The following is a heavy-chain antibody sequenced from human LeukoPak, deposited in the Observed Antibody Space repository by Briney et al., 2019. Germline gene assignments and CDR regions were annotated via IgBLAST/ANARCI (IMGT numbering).Heavy chain of an antibody. J-gene: IGHJ6*03. CDR3: ARSRYCTNGVCYTGQQYYYYYMDV. CDR2: MNPNSGNT. Sequence: ASVKVSCKASGGSFSSYAFSWLRQAPGQGLEWMGWMNPNSGNTGYAQKFQGRVTITRNTSISTAYMELSSLRSEDTAVYYCARSRYCTNGVCYTGQQYYYYYMDVWGKGTTVTVSS. CDR1: GGSFSSYA. D-gene: IGHD2-8*01. V-gene: IGHV1-8*03.